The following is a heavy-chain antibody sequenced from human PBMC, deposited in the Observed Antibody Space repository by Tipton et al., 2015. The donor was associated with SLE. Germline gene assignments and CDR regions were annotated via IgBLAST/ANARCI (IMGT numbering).Heavy chain of an antibody. J-gene: IGHJ3*01. V-gene: IGHV4-59*12. CDR1: GGSISSYY. D-gene: IGHD1-26*01. Sequence: TLSLTCTVSGGSISSYYWSWIRQPPGKGLEWIGSFYHSGSTYYNPSLKSRVTISVDTSKNQFSLKLSSVTAADTAMYYCVRERKYVVRFRELVAPDLWGQGTSITVSS. CDR2: FYHSGST. CDR3: VRERKYVVRFRELVAPDL.